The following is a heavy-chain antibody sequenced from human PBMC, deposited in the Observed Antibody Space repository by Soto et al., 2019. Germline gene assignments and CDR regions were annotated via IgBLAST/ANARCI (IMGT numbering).Heavy chain of an antibody. Sequence: EAQLVETGGGLIQPGGSVRLSCAASGFSVSSKYMIWVRQAPGKGLEWVSVTYTGGNTYYANSVKGRFTVSRDISKNTLYLQMNSMSAEDTAVYYCAREGYAYGLDYWGQGSLVTVSS. CDR1: GFSVSSKY. J-gene: IGHJ4*02. CDR2: TYTGGNT. CDR3: AREGYAYGLDY. D-gene: IGHD3-10*01. V-gene: IGHV3-53*02.